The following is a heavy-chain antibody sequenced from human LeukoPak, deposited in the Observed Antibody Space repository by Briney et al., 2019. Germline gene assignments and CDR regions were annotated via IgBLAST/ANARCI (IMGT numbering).Heavy chain of an antibody. Sequence: NPGGSLRLSCAASGFTFSDYSMNWGRQAPGKGVEWVSSISRSRRHVYYAGSVKGRFTISRDNAKNSLYLQMNSLRAEDMAVYFCVRDLMGSGSTTAYLHPWGEGTLVTVSS. V-gene: IGHV3-21*01. CDR2: ISRSRRHV. CDR3: VRDLMGSGSTTAYLHP. D-gene: IGHD1-1*01. CDR1: GFTFSDYS. J-gene: IGHJ1*01.